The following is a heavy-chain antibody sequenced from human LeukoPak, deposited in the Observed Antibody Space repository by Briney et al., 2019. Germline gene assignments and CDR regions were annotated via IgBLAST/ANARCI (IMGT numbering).Heavy chain of an antibody. CDR3: ARGAGRFGELSVYGMDV. V-gene: IGHV3-7*01. D-gene: IGHD3-10*01. Sequence: PGGSLRLSCAASGFTFSSYWMSWVRQAPGKGLEWVANIKQDGSEKYYVDSVKGRFTISRDNAKNSLYLQMNSLRAEDTAVYYCARGAGRFGELSVYGMDVWGQGTTVTVSS. J-gene: IGHJ6*02. CDR2: IKQDGSEK. CDR1: GFTFSSYW.